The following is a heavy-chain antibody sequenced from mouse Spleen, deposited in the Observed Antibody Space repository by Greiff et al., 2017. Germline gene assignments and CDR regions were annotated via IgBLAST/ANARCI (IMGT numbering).Heavy chain of an antibody. Sequence: VQLKQSGPELVKPGASVKIPCKASGYTFTDYNMDWVKQSHGKSLEWIGDINPNNGGTIYNQKFKGKATLTVDKSSSTAYMELRSLTSEDTAVYYCARNGNYNWYFDVWGAGTTVTVSS. CDR2: INPNNGGT. J-gene: IGHJ1*01. CDR1: GYTFTDYN. D-gene: IGHD2-1*01. CDR3: ARNGNYNWYFDV. V-gene: IGHV1-18*01.